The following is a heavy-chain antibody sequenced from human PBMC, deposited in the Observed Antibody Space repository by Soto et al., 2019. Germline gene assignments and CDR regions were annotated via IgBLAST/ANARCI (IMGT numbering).Heavy chain of an antibody. Sequence: GGSLRLSCAASGFTVSSYCMHWVRQAPGKGLEWVAVISYDGSNKYYADSVKGRFTISRDNCKNTLYLQMNSLRAEDTAVYYCAKDLAAKYYYYYYGMDVWGQGTTVTVSS. CDR3: AKDLAAKYYYYYYGMDV. CDR2: ISYDGSNK. D-gene: IGHD6-13*01. J-gene: IGHJ6*02. CDR1: GFTVSSYC. V-gene: IGHV3-30*18.